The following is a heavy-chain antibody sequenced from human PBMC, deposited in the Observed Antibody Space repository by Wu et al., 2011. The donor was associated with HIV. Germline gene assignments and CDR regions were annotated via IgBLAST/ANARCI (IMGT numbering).Heavy chain of an antibody. CDR1: GYTFTTYY. D-gene: IGHD3-22*01. CDR3: ARVSEPTYYYESSGLYGVDV. CDR2: IDPNGGST. J-gene: IGHJ6*02. V-gene: IGHV1-46*01. Sequence: QVQLVQSGAEVKKPGASVKVSCKASGYTFTTYYMHWVRQAPGQGLAWMGMIDPNGGSTSYAQKFQGRITMTRDTSTSTVYMELSSLRSEDTAVYYCARVSEPTYYYESSGLYGVDVWGQGTTVTVSS.